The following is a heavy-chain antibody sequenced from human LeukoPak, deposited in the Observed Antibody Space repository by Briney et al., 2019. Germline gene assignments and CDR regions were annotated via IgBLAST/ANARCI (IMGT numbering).Heavy chain of an antibody. V-gene: IGHV4-59*01. Sequence: SETRSLTCIVSGGSITSYYWSWIRQPPGKGLEWIAYISHSGSTNSNPSLKSRVTISVDTSKNQFSLRLTSVTAADTAVYYCARSYSSTWYGDFQHSGQGTLVTVSS. CDR1: GGSITSYY. CDR2: ISHSGST. CDR3: ARSYSSTWYGDFQH. J-gene: IGHJ1*01. D-gene: IGHD6-13*01.